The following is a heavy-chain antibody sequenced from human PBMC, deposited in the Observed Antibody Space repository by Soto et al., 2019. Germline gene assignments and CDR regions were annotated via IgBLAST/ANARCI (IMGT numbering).Heavy chain of an antibody. CDR1: GGTFSSYA. V-gene: IGHV1-69*13. D-gene: IGHD3-10*01. Sequence: SVKVSCKASGGTFSSYAISWVRQAPGQGLEWMGGIIPIFGTANYAQKFQARVTISSDESMRTAYMDLTSLRPDDTAVYFCATRDQNYFECWSQSTLVTVSS. CDR3: ATRDQNYFEC. J-gene: IGHJ4*02. CDR2: IIPIFGTA.